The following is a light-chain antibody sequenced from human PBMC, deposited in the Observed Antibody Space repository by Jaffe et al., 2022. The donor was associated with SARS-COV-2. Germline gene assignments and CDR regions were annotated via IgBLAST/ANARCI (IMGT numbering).Light chain of an antibody. Sequence: QAVVTQEPSLTVSPGGTVTLTCGSSTGAVTSGHFPYWFQQKPGQAPRTLIYDTNNKHSWTPARFSGSLLGGKGALTLSGAQAEDEAEYYCLLSYSGAWVFGGGTKLTVL. J-gene: IGLJ3*02. V-gene: IGLV7-46*01. CDR1: TGAVTSGHF. CDR3: LLSYSGAWV. CDR2: DTN.